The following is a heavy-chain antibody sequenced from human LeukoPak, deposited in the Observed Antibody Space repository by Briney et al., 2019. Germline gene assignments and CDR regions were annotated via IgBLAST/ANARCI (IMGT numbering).Heavy chain of an antibody. D-gene: IGHD3-22*01. CDR3: ATDREGDPSAYYLV. Sequence: GGSLRLSCAASGFTFSGYAMSWVRQAPGKGLEWVSTISDNGGRTYYADSVKGRFNISRENSKNTLFLQMNSLRAEDSAVYYCATDREGDPSAYYLVGGQGTLITVSS. J-gene: IGHJ4*02. CDR2: ISDNGGRT. V-gene: IGHV3-23*01. CDR1: GFTFSGYA.